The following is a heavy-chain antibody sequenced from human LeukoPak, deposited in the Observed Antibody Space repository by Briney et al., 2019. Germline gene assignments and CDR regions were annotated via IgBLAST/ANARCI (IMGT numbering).Heavy chain of an antibody. CDR2: VTGNGDTT. Sequence: TGGSLRLSCAASGFTFRNYAMTWVRQAPGKGLEWVSVVTGNGDTTYYADSLKGRFTISRDNSRNTLYLQMNSLRAEDTVVYHCARNAADCTTSACYDSWGQGTLVTVSS. J-gene: IGHJ4*02. V-gene: IGHV3-23*01. CDR1: GFTFRNYA. D-gene: IGHD2-8*01. CDR3: ARNAADCTTSACYDS.